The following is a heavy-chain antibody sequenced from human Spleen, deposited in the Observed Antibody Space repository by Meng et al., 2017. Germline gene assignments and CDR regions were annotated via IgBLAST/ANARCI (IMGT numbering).Heavy chain of an antibody. CDR2: INHSGST. CDR3: ARGPTTMAHDFDY. Sequence: GQTPQGGPGRVKPSDTPSLTWLFPGGSFSDYYWSWIRQPPGKGLEWIGEINHSGSTNYNPSLESRATISVDTSQNNLSLKLSSVTAADSAVYYCARGPTTMAHDFDYWGQGTLVTVSS. CDR1: GGSFSDYY. D-gene: IGHD4-11*01. V-gene: IGHV4-34*01. J-gene: IGHJ4*02.